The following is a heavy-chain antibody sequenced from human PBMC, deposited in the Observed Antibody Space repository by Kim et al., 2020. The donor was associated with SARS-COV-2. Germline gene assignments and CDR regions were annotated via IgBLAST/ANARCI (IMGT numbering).Heavy chain of an antibody. J-gene: IGHJ4*02. D-gene: IGHD5-18*01. Sequence: GGSLRLSCAASGFTFSSYAMSWVRQAPGKGLEWVSAISGSGGSTYYADSVKGRFTISRDNSKNTLYLQMNSLRAEDTAVYYCAKDAILDTAMVRYSSGWRHFDYWGQGTLVTVSS. CDR2: ISGSGGST. V-gene: IGHV3-23*01. CDR1: GFTFSSYA. CDR3: AKDAILDTAMVRYSSGWRHFDY.